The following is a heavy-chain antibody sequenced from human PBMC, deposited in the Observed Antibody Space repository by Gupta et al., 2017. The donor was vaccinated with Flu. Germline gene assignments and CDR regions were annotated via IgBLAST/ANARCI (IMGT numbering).Heavy chain of an antibody. V-gene: IGHV3-48*02. J-gene: IGHJ2*01. CDR3: ARGRCRGDCSLARYFDF. CDR1: ALTVARSG. D-gene: IGHD2-21*02. Sequence: EVQLVESGGDSVPPGRSLRLSCAVSALTVARSGIVWVRQAPGKGLEWLSYITNSGAICYADSVKSRFTISRDNAKNSLFLQMNSLRDEDTAVYYGARGRCRGDCSLARYFDFWGRGTLLTVSS. CDR2: ITNSGAI.